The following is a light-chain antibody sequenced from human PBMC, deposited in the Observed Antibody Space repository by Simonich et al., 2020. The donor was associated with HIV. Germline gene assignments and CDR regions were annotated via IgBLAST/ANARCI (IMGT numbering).Light chain of an antibody. V-gene: IGKV3-20*01. CDR3: QQYGSSPSWT. CDR1: QSVSSN. J-gene: IGKJ1*01. Sequence: ETVMTQSPGTLSVSPGERATLSCRASQSVSSNLAWYQQKPGQAPRLLIYAASTRATGIPARFSGSGSGTDFTLTISRLEPEDFAVYYCQQYGSSPSWTFGQGTKVEIK. CDR2: AAS.